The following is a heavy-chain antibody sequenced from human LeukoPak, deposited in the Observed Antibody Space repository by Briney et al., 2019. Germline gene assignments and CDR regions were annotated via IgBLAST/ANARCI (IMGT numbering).Heavy chain of an antibody. CDR3: ARAHCSGTRCYGYWFDP. Sequence: SQTLSLTCAVSGGSISSGGYSWSWIRQPPGKGLEWIGYIYHSGSTYYNPSLKSRVTISVDRSKNQFSLKLSSVTAADTAVYYCARAHCSGTRCYGYWFDPWGQGTLVTVSS. V-gene: IGHV4-30-2*01. CDR2: IYHSGST. J-gene: IGHJ5*02. D-gene: IGHD2-2*01. CDR1: GGSISSGGYS.